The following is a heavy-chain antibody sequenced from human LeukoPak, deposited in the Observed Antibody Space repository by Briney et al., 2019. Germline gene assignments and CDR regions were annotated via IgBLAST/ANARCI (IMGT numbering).Heavy chain of an antibody. Sequence: GGSLRLSCAASGFTFSGSAMHWVRQAPGKGLEWIGRIRSKTNSYATEYTASLKGRFTISRDDSKNMAYLQMNSLRTEDSAVYYCTLFLNSDDYGGSSFESWGQGTLVTVSS. CDR3: TLFLNSDDYGGSSFES. D-gene: IGHD4-17*01. V-gene: IGHV3-73*01. CDR2: IRSKTNSYAT. CDR1: GFTFSGSA. J-gene: IGHJ4*02.